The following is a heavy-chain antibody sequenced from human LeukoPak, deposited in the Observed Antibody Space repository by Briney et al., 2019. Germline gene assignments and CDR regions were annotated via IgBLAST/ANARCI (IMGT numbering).Heavy chain of an antibody. CDR3: AKVKQQLVGKKLSYYYYVDV. J-gene: IGHJ6*03. V-gene: IGHV1-2*02. D-gene: IGHD6-13*01. CDR2: IIPSTGGT. Sequence: ASVKVSCKASGYTFTGHSIYWVRHAPGQGLEWMGWIIPSTGGTKYAQKFQGRVTMSRNTSISTAYMELSRLSSDDTAVYYCAKVKQQLVGKKLSYYYYVDVWGKGTTVTVSS. CDR1: GYTFTGHS.